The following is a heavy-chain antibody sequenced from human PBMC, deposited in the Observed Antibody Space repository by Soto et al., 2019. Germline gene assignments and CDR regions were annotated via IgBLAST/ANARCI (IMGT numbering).Heavy chain of an antibody. D-gene: IGHD6-13*01. CDR1: GGSISSGGYQ. CDR2: IYYRGST. J-gene: IGHJ4*02. V-gene: IGHV4-31*03. CDR3: PRDGGGAATGRGSY. Sequence: QVQLQESGPGLVKPSQTLSLTCTVSGGSISSGGYQWSWIRQHPGKGLEWIGYIYYRGSTYYNPSRNSRVAKDVETPKNPCPLILSTVAAADTAMYYCPRDGGGAATGRGSYWGQGTVVTVSS.